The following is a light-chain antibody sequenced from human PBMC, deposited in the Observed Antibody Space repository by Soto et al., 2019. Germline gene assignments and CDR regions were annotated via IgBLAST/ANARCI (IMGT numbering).Light chain of an antibody. CDR2: LNGDGSQ. CDR1: SGHTNYA. CDR3: QTWGTGTVV. V-gene: IGLV4-69*02. Sequence: QAVVTQSPAASASLGASVKLTCTLSSGHTNYAIAWHQQRPDKGPRYLMKLNGDGSQTKGGGIPDRFSGSSSGAERYLTISSLQSEDEADYYCQTWGTGTVVFGGGTKVTVL. J-gene: IGLJ2*01.